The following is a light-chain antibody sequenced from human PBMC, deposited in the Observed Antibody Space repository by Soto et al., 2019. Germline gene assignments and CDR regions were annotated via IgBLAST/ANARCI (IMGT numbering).Light chain of an antibody. J-gene: IGKJ1*01. CDR1: QSISSY. V-gene: IGKV1-39*01. CDR2: AAS. Sequence: DIQMTQSPSSLSASVGDRVTITCRASQSISSYLNWYQQKPGKAPKLLIYAASSLQSGVPSRFRGGGSGTEFTLTISSLHPDDSAIYYCQQYNSYPWTFGLGTKVDI. CDR3: QQYNSYPWT.